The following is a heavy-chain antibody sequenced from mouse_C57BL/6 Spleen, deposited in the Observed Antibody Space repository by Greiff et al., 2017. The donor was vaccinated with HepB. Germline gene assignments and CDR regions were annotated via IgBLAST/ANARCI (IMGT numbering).Heavy chain of an antibody. V-gene: IGHV1-72*01. J-gene: IGHJ1*03. D-gene: IGHD1-1*01. CDR2: IDPNSGGT. Sequence: VQLQQPGAELVKPGASVKLSCKASGYTFTSYWMHWVKQRPGRGLEWIGRIDPNSGGTKYNEKFKSKATLTVDKPSSTAYMQLSSLTSEDSAVYYCARDFITTVVAPRYFDVWGTGTTVTVSS. CDR1: GYTFTSYW. CDR3: ARDFITTVVAPRYFDV.